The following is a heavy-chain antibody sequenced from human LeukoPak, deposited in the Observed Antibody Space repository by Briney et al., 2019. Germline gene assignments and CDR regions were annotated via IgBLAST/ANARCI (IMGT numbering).Heavy chain of an antibody. CDR2: ISSSGSTI. Sequence: GGSLRLSCAASGFTFSSYEMNWVRQAPGKGLEGVSYISSSGSTIYYADSVKGRFTISRDNAKNSLYLQMNSLRAEDTAVYYCARVMVYAYDYWGQGTLVTVSS. V-gene: IGHV3-48*03. CDR3: ARVMVYAYDY. CDR1: GFTFSSYE. J-gene: IGHJ4*02. D-gene: IGHD2-8*01.